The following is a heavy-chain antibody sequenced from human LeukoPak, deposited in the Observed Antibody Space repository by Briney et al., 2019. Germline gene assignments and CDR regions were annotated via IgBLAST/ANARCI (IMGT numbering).Heavy chain of an antibody. Sequence: GASVKVSCKVSGYTPTELSMHWVRQAPGKGLEWMGGFDPEDGETIYAQKFQGRVTMTEDTSTDTAYMELSSLRSEDTAVYYCATASRREVRGVIYWFDPWGQGTLVTVSS. V-gene: IGHV1-24*01. CDR3: ATASRREVRGVIYWFDP. CDR2: FDPEDGET. CDR1: GYTPTELS. D-gene: IGHD3-10*01. J-gene: IGHJ5*02.